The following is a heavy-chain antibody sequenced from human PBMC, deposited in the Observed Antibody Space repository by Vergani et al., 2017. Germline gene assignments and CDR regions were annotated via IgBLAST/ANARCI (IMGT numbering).Heavy chain of an antibody. CDR1: GYSFTSYW. CDR3: ARLMTMVRGVIITQGKYYYYYGMDV. J-gene: IGHJ6*02. CDR2: IDPSDSYT. Sequence: EVQLVQSGAEVKKPGESLRISCKGSGYSFTSYWISWVRQMPGKGLEWMGRIDPSDSYTNYSPSFQGHVTISADKSISTAYLQWGSLKASDTAMYYCARLMTMVRGVIITQGKYYYYYGMDVWGQGTTVTVSS. V-gene: IGHV5-10-1*03. D-gene: IGHD3-10*01.